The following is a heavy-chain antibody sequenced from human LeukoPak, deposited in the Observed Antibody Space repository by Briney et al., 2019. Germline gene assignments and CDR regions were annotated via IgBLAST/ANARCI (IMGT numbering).Heavy chain of an antibody. D-gene: IGHD3-22*01. CDR1: GGSMNGHY. J-gene: IGHJ3*02. CDR2: IHYAGRI. CDR3: ARLLDNDGSGDPDTFDM. Sequence: SETLSLTCTASGGSMNGHYWTWIRQPPGKGLEWIAFIHYAGRIRYNPSLQSRATISLDRSESRFSLKLTSVTAADSAVYYCARLLDNDGSGDPDTFDMWGQGTGVVVSS. V-gene: IGHV4-59*11.